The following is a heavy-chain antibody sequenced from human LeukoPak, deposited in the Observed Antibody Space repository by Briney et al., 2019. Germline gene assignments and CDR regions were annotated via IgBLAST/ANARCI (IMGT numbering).Heavy chain of an antibody. CDR1: DGSISSYY. D-gene: IGHD6-19*01. Sequence: SETLSLTCTVSDGSISSYYWSWIRQPPGKGLEWIGYMFYSGNSNYSPSLKSRVTISVDTSKNQLSLKVRSVTAADTAVYYCARAGTGWAFDYWGQGTLVTVSS. CDR3: ARAGTGWAFDY. V-gene: IGHV4-59*01. CDR2: MFYSGNS. J-gene: IGHJ4*02.